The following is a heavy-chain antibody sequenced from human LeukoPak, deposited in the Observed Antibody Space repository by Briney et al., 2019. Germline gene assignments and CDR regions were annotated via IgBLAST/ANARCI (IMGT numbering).Heavy chain of an antibody. V-gene: IGHV1-8*01. CDR2: MNPNSGNT. J-gene: IGHJ6*03. Sequence: ASVKVSCKASGYTFTSYDINWVRQATGQGLEWMGWMNPNSGNTGYAQKFQGRVTMTRNTSISTDYMELSSLRSEDTAVYYCARGDSSSWYILNYYYYYMDVWGKGTTVTVSS. CDR1: GYTFTSYD. D-gene: IGHD6-13*01. CDR3: ARGDSSSWYILNYYYYYMDV.